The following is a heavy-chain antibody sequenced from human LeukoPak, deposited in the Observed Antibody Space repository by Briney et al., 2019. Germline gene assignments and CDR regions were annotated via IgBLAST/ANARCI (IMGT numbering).Heavy chain of an antibody. V-gene: IGHV3-9*01. J-gene: IGHJ4*02. Sequence: SGGSLRLSCAVSGFTFDDYAMHWVRQVPGKGLEWVSGINWNSDSIGYADSVKGRFTISRDNAKNSLYLQMNSLRAEDTAVYYCARDLYRIVVVPHYFDYWGQGTLVTVSS. CDR1: GFTFDDYA. CDR3: ARDLYRIVVVPHYFDY. CDR2: INWNSDSI. D-gene: IGHD3-22*01.